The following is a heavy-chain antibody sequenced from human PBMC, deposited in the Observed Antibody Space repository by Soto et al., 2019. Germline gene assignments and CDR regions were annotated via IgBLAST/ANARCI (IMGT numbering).Heavy chain of an antibody. CDR3: ARRGSLLWFGEATFDY. V-gene: IGHV4-59*08. D-gene: IGHD3-10*01. J-gene: IGHJ4*02. CDR1: GDSISSYY. CDR2: IYYSGST. Sequence: KTSETLSLTCTVSGDSISSYYWSWIRQPPGKGLEWIGCIYYSGSTNYNPSLKSRVTISVDTSKNQFSLKLSSVTAADTAVYYCARRGSLLWFGEATFDYWGQGTLVTVSS.